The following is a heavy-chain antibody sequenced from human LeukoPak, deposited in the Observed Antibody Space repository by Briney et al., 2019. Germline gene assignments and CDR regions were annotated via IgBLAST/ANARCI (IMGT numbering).Heavy chain of an antibody. J-gene: IGHJ3*02. CDR3: VWGTVSYGQKDYSLDAFDI. CDR2: IIPIFGTA. Sequence: ASVKVSCKASGGTFSSYAISWVRQAPGQGLEWMGGIIPIFGTANYAQKFQGRVTITADKSTSTAYMELSSLRSEDTAVYYCVWGTVSYGQKDYSLDAFDIWGQGTMVTVSS. V-gene: IGHV1-69*06. D-gene: IGHD5-18*01. CDR1: GGTFSSYA.